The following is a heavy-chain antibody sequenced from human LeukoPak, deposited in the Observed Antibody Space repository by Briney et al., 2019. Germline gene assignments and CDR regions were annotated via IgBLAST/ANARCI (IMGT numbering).Heavy chain of an antibody. V-gene: IGHV3-7*01. D-gene: IGHD5-12*01. CDR2: INPDGSET. J-gene: IGHJ4*02. CDR3: ATFGLVASLDL. CDR1: GFSFTTYW. Sequence: GGSLRLSCAASGFSFTTYWMAWVRQAPGTGLEWVSNINPDGSETFHVDPVKGRFSISRDHAKNLVYLQMNSLRAEDTAVYYCATFGLVASLDLWGQGTLVTVSS.